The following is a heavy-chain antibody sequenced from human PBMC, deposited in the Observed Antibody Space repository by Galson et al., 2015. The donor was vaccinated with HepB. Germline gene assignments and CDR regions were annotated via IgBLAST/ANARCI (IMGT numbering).Heavy chain of an antibody. CDR2: ISWNSGRI. V-gene: IGHV3-9*01. J-gene: IGHJ4*02. CDR3: AKGLYSWIQLFDY. D-gene: IGHD5-18*01. Sequence: SLRLSCAASGFTFDDYAMHWVRQAPGKGLEWVSGISWNSGRIGYADSVKGRFTISRDNAKNSLYLQMNSLRAEDTAFYYCAKGLYSWIQLFDYWGQGTLVTVSS. CDR1: GFTFDDYA.